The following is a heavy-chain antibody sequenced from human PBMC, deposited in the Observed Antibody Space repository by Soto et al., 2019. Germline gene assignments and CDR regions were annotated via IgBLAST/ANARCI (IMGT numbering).Heavy chain of an antibody. V-gene: IGHV1-18*01. Sequence: ASVKVSCKASGYTFTSYGISWVRQAPGQGLEWMGWISAYNGNTNYAQKLQGRVTMTTDTSTSTAYMELRSLRSDDTAVYYCARDDRTYYDFWSGYSGDAFDIWGQGTMVTVSS. J-gene: IGHJ3*02. CDR2: ISAYNGNT. CDR3: ARDDRTYYDFWSGYSGDAFDI. CDR1: GYTFTSYG. D-gene: IGHD3-3*01.